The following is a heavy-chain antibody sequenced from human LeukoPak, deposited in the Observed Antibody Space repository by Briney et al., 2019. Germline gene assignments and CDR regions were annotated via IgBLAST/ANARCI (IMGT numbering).Heavy chain of an antibody. CDR1: GGSFSCYY. V-gene: IGHV4-34*01. D-gene: IGHD6-19*01. CDR2: INHSGST. J-gene: IGHJ4*02. CDR3: ARVPRAVAGTGGYYFDY. Sequence: SETLSLTCAVYGGSFSCYYWSWIRQPPGKGLEWIGEINHSGSTNYNPSLKSRVTISVDTSKNQFSLKLSSVTAADTAVYYCARVPRAVAGTGGYYFDYWGQGTLVTVSS.